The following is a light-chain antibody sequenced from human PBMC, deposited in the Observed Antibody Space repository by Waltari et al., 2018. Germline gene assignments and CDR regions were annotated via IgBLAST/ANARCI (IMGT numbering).Light chain of an antibody. CDR3: QQYDIPLT. CDR1: QDISNY. V-gene: IGKV1-33*01. Sequence: DIQMTQSPSSLSASVGDRVTITCQASQDISNYLNWYQQKPGKAPKLLIYDASNLETGVPSRFSGSGSGTDFTFTISSLQPEDIATYYCQQYDIPLTFGGGTKVEIK. CDR2: DAS. J-gene: IGKJ4*01.